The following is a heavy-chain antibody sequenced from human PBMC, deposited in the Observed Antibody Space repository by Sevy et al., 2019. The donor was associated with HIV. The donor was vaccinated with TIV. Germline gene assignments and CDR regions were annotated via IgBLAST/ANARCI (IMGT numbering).Heavy chain of an antibody. CDR1: GFTFSISA. D-gene: IGHD5-18*01. V-gene: IGHV3-23*01. Sequence: GGSLRLSCAASGFTFSISAMTWVRQAPGKGLEWVSVSSGSGNSAYYADSVKGRFTISRDNAKNTLSLQVNSLRAEDTAVYYCAKGGRSYGDSYFDHWGQGTLVTVSS. CDR2: SSGSGNSA. J-gene: IGHJ4*02. CDR3: AKGGRSYGDSYFDH.